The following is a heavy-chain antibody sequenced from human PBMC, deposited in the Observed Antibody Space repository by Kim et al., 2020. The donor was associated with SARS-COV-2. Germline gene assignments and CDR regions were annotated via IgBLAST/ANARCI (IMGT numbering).Heavy chain of an antibody. Sequence: SLRLSCEASGFNFEEYGMHWVRQAPGKGLEWVAVISWKSESIGYADSVRGRFTISRDNDKKSLFLQMNNLRVEDTALYYCVKDYNGSGDDAFDVWGQGTVVTVSS. CDR1: GFNFEEYG. CDR3: VKDYNGSGDDAFDV. CDR2: ISWKSESI. J-gene: IGHJ3*01. V-gene: IGHV3-9*01. D-gene: IGHD3-10*01.